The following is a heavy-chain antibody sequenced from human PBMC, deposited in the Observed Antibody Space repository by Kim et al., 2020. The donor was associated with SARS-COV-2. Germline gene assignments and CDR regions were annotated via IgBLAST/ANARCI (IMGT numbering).Heavy chain of an antibody. CDR3: AISPDYYDSSGRDY. CDR2: TRNKANSYTT. CDR1: GFTFSDHY. V-gene: IGHV3-72*01. D-gene: IGHD3-22*01. J-gene: IGHJ4*02. Sequence: GGSLRLSCAASGFTFSDHYMDWVRQAPGKGLEWVGRTRNKANSYTTEYAASVKGRFTISRDDSKNSLYLQMNSLKTEDTAVYYCAISPDYYDSSGRDYWGQGTLVTVSS.